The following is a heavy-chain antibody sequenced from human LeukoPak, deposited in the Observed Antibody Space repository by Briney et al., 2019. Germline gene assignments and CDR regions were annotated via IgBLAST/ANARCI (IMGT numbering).Heavy chain of an antibody. D-gene: IGHD1-26*01. CDR2: IYYSGST. CDR3: AGSFRPYNWFDP. J-gene: IGHJ5*02. CDR1: GGSISSYY. Sequence: SETLSVTCTVSGGSISSYYWSWIRQPPGKGLEWIGYIYYSGSTNYNPSLKSRVTISVDTSKNQFSLKLSSVTAADTAVYYCAGSFRPYNWFDPWGQGTLVTVSS. V-gene: IGHV4-59*01.